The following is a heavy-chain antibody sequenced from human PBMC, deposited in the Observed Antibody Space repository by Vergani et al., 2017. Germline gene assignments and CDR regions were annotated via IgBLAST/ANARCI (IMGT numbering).Heavy chain of an antibody. CDR3: ARKHISNYYDSXGYYYMGYYYGMDV. V-gene: IGHV3-11*01. J-gene: IGHJ6*02. Sequence: QVQLVESGGGLVKPGGSLRLSCAAYGFTFSDYYMSWIRQAPGKGLEWVSYISSSGSTIYYADSVKGRFTISRDNAKNSLYLQMNSLRAEDTAVYYCARKHISNYYDSXGYYYMGYYYGMDVWGQGTTVTVSS. CDR2: ISSSGSTI. D-gene: IGHD3-22*01. CDR1: GFTFSDYY.